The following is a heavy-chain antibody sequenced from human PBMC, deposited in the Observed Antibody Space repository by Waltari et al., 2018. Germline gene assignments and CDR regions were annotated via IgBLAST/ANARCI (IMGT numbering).Heavy chain of an antibody. CDR2: IGWNSGAI. J-gene: IGHJ4*02. Sequence: EVQLVASGGGLVQPGRSLRLSCVGSGFTFDGYARYGVRQRPGKGLDVVSGIGWNSGAIGYADSVRGRFSTYRDNAKKSLYLQMGRLRPEDTALYYCVKGGWGFGAFYEQHWGQGIQVTVSS. CDR3: VKGGWGFGAFYEQH. V-gene: IGHV3-9*01. CDR1: GFTFDGYA. D-gene: IGHD3-10*01.